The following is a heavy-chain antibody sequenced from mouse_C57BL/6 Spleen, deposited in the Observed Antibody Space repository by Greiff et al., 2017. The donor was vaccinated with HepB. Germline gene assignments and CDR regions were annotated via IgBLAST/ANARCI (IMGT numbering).Heavy chain of an antibody. CDR3: ARDDGYYIWGAMDY. J-gene: IGHJ4*01. Sequence: VHLVESGPGLVQPSQSLSITCTVSGFSLTSYGVHWVRQSPGKGLEWLGVIWSGGSTDYNAAFISRLSISKDNSKSNVFFKMNSLQADDTAIYYCARDDGYYIWGAMDYWGQGTSVTVSS. CDR2: IWSGGST. CDR1: GFSLTSYG. V-gene: IGHV2-2*01. D-gene: IGHD2-3*01.